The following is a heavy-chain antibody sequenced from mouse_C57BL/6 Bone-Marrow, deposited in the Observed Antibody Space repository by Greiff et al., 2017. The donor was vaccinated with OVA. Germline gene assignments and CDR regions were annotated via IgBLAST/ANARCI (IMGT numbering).Heavy chain of an antibody. CDR1: GYTFTDYE. J-gene: IGHJ4*01. CDR3: TRERGDY. Sequence: VQLQQSGAELVRPGASVTLSCKASGYTFTDYEMHWVKQTPVHGLEWIGAIDPETGGTAYNQKFEGKAILTADKSSSTAYMELRSLTSEDSAVYYCTRERGDYWGQGTSVTVSS. CDR2: IDPETGGT. V-gene: IGHV1-15*01.